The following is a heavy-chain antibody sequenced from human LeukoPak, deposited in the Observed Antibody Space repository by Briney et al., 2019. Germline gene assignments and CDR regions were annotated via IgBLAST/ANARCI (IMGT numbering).Heavy chain of an antibody. Sequence: SETLSLTCTVSGASISDYYWSWIRQPPGKGLEWIGYIYYSGSTNYNPSLNSRVTISVDTSKNQFSLKLNSATAADTAVYYCARAGRDGYNLFHYWGQGTLVTVSS. CDR2: IYYSGST. D-gene: IGHD5-24*01. J-gene: IGHJ4*02. V-gene: IGHV4-59*01. CDR3: ARAGRDGYNLFHY. CDR1: GASISDYY.